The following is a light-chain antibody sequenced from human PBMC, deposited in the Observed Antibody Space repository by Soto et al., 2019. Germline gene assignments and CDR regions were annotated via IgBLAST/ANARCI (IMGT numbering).Light chain of an antibody. J-gene: IGKJ1*01. CDR2: GAS. V-gene: IGKV3-20*01. CDR1: QSLRSS. Sequence: ETLMTQSPYTLSVSLGERATLSCRASQSLRSSLAWYQQKPCQAPRLLVYGASSRATGIPDRFSGSGSGTDFTLTISRLEPEDFAVYYCQQYGSSPTWTFGQGTKVDIK. CDR3: QQYGSSPTWT.